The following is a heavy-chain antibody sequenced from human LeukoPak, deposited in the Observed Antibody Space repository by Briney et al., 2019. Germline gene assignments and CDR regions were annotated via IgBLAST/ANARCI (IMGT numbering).Heavy chain of an antibody. CDR2: IYYSGST. J-gene: IGHJ5*02. D-gene: IGHD6-25*01. Sequence: SETLSLTCTVSGGSISSSSYYWGWIRQPPGKGLEWIGSIYYSGSTYYNPSLKSRVTISVDTSKNQFSPKLSSVTAADTAVYYCARLVGIAAWDWFDPWGQGTLVTVSS. CDR1: GGSISSSSYY. V-gene: IGHV4-39*01. CDR3: ARLVGIAAWDWFDP.